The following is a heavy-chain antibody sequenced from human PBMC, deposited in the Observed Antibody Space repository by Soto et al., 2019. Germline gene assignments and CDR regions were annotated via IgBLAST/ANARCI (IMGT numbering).Heavy chain of an antibody. D-gene: IGHD6-13*01. CDR2: INPNSGGT. CDR3: ARGHRIAAAGPGWFDP. V-gene: IGHV1-2*04. J-gene: IGHJ5*02. Sequence: ASVKVSCKASGYTFTGYYMHWVRQAPGQGLEWMGWINPNSGGTNYAQKFQGWVTMTRDTSISTAYMELSRLRSDDTAVYYYARGHRIAAAGPGWFDPWGQGTLVTVSS. CDR1: GYTFTGYY.